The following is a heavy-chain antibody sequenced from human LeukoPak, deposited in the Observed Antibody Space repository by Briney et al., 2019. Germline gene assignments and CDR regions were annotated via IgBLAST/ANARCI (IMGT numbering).Heavy chain of an antibody. Sequence: GGSLRLSCAASGFTFRSYTMSWVRQAPGKGLEWVSSISTSSSYMYYVDSVKGRFTISRDNAKNSLFLHMSSLRAEDTAVYYCAKDLLTFGEVNWGQGTLVTVSS. V-gene: IGHV3-21*01. CDR2: ISTSSSYM. CDR1: GFTFRSYT. J-gene: IGHJ4*02. D-gene: IGHD3-16*01. CDR3: AKDLLTFGEVN.